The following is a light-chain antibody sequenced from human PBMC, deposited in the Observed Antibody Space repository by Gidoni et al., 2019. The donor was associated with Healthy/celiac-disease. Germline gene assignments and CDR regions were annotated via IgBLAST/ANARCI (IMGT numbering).Light chain of an antibody. Sequence: SSELTQDPAVSVALGQPVRITCQGDRLRSYYSSWYQQKPGQAPVLVIYGKSNRPSGIPDRFSGSSSGNTASLTMTGAQAEDEADYYCNSRDSSGNHLVFGGGTKLTVL. J-gene: IGLJ2*01. CDR1: RLRSYY. CDR3: NSRDSSGNHLV. V-gene: IGLV3-19*01. CDR2: GKS.